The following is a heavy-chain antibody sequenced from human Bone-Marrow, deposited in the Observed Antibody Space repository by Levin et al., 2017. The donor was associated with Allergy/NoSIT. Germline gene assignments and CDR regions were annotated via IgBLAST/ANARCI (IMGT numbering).Heavy chain of an antibody. CDR3: ARDKLQLTRCVPCWFDP. Sequence: ASVKVSCKASGGTFSSYAISWVRQAPGQGLEWMGGIIPIFGTANYAQKFQGRVTITADESTSTAYMELSSLRSEDTAVYYCARDKLQLTRCVPCWFDPWGQGTLVTVSS. CDR1: GGTFSSYA. V-gene: IGHV1-69*13. D-gene: IGHD6-6*01. J-gene: IGHJ5*02. CDR2: IIPIFGTA.